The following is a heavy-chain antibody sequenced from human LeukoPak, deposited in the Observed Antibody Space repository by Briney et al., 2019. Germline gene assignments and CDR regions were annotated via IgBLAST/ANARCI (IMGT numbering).Heavy chain of an antibody. V-gene: IGHV3-23*01. CDR2: LTGTT. CDR1: GFAFKNYA. CDR3: AKVDYTYNFDY. D-gene: IGHD5-24*01. J-gene: IGHJ4*02. Sequence: GGSLRLSCAASGFAFKNYAMSWVRQAPGKGLEWVSTLTGTTYYADSVKGRSTISRDNSKNTLYLQMNSLTAEDTAVLYCAKVDYTYNFDYWGQGTLVTVSS.